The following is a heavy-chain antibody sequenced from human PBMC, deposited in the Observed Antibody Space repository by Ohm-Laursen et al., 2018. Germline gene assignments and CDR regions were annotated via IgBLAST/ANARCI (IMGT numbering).Heavy chain of an antibody. J-gene: IGHJ6*02. Sequence: ASVKVSCKASGYTFISYYMHRVRQHPAQGGVGMGRINPSGGSTSYAQKFQSRVTMTRDTSTSTVYMELSSLRSEDTAVYYWARDKSRWQWGMDVWGQGTTVTVSS. D-gene: IGHD6-19*01. CDR2: INPSGGST. CDR1: GYTFISYY. V-gene: IGHV1-46*01. CDR3: ARDKSRWQWGMDV.